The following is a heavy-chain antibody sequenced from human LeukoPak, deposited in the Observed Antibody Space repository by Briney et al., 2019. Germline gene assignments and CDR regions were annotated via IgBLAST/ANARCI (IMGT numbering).Heavy chain of an antibody. D-gene: IGHD1-26*01. CDR1: GFTVSSNY. J-gene: IGHJ4*02. CDR2: IYSGGGT. Sequence: GGSLRLSCAASGFTVSSNYMSWVRQAPGKGLEWVSVIYSGGGTYYADSVKGRFTISRDNSKNTLYLQMNSLRAEDTAVYYCARDSPKHCSGSYPSGDYWGQGTLVTVSS. V-gene: IGHV3-66*01. CDR3: ARDSPKHCSGSYPSGDY.